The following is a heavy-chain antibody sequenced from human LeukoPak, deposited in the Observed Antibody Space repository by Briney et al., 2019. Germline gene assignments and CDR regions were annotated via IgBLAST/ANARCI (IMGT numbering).Heavy chain of an antibody. Sequence: PSETLSLTCTVSGVSISSSNSYWGWIRQPPGKGLEWIGSIYYSGNTYYNASLKSQVSISIDTSKNRFSLKLTSVTAADTAVYYCARGSGIQLWFLAGAAWFDPWGQGTLVTVSS. CDR1: GVSISSSNSY. V-gene: IGHV4-39*01. CDR3: ARGSGIQLWFLAGAAWFDP. CDR2: IYYSGNT. D-gene: IGHD5-18*01. J-gene: IGHJ5*02.